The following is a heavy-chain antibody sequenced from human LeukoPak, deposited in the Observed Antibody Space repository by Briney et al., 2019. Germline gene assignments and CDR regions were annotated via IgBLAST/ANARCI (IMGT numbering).Heavy chain of an antibody. Sequence: GGSLRLSCEASGFTFSNFGMPWVRQAPGKGLEWVAIISYDGSTKYYADSVKGRFTISRDNSKNTLYLQMNSLRAEDTAVYYCAKANRRDYYDSSGHHDAFDIWGQGTMVTVSS. CDR1: GFTFSNFG. CDR2: ISYDGSTK. V-gene: IGHV3-30*18. D-gene: IGHD3-22*01. J-gene: IGHJ3*02. CDR3: AKANRRDYYDSSGHHDAFDI.